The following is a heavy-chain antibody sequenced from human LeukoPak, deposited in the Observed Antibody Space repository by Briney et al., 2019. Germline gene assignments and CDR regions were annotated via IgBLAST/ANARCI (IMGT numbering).Heavy chain of an antibody. CDR3: ARDPVTRFTGSPPY. J-gene: IGHJ4*02. CDR2: VSGSGSPT. D-gene: IGHD1-1*01. CDR1: GFTFSSYA. V-gene: IGHV3-23*01. Sequence: PGGSLRLSCAASGFTFSSYAMTWVRQAPGKGLEWVSAVSGSGSPTDYTDSVKGRFTISRDNAKNSLYLQMNSLRAEGTAVYYCARDPVTRFTGSPPYWGQGTLVTVSS.